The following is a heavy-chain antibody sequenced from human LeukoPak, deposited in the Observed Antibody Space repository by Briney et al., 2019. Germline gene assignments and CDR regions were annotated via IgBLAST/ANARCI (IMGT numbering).Heavy chain of an antibody. CDR2: ISSSGSSSGRII. CDR1: GFTFSSYE. D-gene: IGHD6-6*01. J-gene: IGHJ6*03. Sequence: GGSLRLSCAASGFTFSSYEMNWVRQAPGKGLEGVSYISSSGSSSGRIIDYADSVKGRFTISRDNAKNSLYLQMNSLRAEDTAVYYCARDQYTGSSSHMDVWGKGTTVTVSS. V-gene: IGHV3-48*03. CDR3: ARDQYTGSSSHMDV.